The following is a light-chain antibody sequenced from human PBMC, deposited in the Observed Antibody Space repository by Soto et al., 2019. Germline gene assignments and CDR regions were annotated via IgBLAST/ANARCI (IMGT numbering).Light chain of an antibody. CDR3: KQYNNWPPT. CDR1: QSVSSN. CDR2: GAS. V-gene: IGKV3-15*01. J-gene: IGKJ2*01. Sequence: EIVMTQSPATLSVSPGERATLSCRASQSVSSNLVWYQQKRGQAPRLLIYGASTRATGIPARFSGSGSGTEFTLTISSLQSEDFAVYYCKQYNNWPPTFGQGTKLEIK.